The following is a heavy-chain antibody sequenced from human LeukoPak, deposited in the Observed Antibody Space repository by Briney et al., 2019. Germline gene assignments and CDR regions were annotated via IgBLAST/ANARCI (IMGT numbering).Heavy chain of an antibody. CDR3: ARGAISWYYDKIEYYFDY. V-gene: IGHV4-30-4*01. Sequence: PSQTLSLTCTVSGGSISSGDYYWSWIRQPPGKGLEWIGYIYYSGSTYYNPSLKSRVTISVDTSKNQFSLKLSSVTAADTAVYYCARGAISWYYDKIEYYFDYWGQGTLVTVSS. D-gene: IGHD3-22*01. J-gene: IGHJ4*02. CDR2: IYYSGST. CDR1: GGSISSGDYY.